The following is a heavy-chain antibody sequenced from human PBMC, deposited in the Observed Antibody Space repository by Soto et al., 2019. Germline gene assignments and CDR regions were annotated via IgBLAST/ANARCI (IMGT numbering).Heavy chain of an antibody. CDR1: GGSLNSYY. V-gene: IGHV4-59*01. J-gene: IGHJ5*02. CDR3: ARQCRGVTCPWFVP. Sequence: SETLSLTCTVSGGSLNSYYWTWIRQSPGKGLEWIGYVSSTGSTNYNPSLKSRLTMSLDTSTNEFSLTLTSVTAADAAVYFCARQCRGVTCPWFVPWGQGTLVTVSS. CDR2: VSSTGST. D-gene: IGHD2-15*01.